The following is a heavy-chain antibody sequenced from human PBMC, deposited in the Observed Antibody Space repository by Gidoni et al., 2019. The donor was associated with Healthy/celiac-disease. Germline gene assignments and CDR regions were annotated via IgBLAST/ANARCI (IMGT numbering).Heavy chain of an antibody. CDR2: INPNSGGT. V-gene: IGHV1-2*02. D-gene: IGHD2-2*01. CDR3: ARDFSRVPAAEYYFDY. CDR1: GYTFTGYY. J-gene: IGHJ4*02. Sequence: QVQLVQSGAEVKKPGASVKVSCKASGYTFTGYYMHWVRQAPGQGLEWMGWINPNSGGTNYAQKFQGRVTMTRDTSISTAYMELSRLRSDDTAVYYCARDFSRVPAAEYYFDYWGQGTLVTVSS.